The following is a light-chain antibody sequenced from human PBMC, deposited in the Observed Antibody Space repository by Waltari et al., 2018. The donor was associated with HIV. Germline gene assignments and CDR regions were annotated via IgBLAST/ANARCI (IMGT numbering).Light chain of an antibody. CDR2: GAS. V-gene: IGKV3-15*01. CDR1: QSLGYN. CDR3: QQYKIGVT. J-gene: IGKJ4*02. Sequence: EVVMTQSPAILSVSPGERASLSCRASQSLGYNLAWYQQKLGQAPRLLIYGASIRATGIPARFSGSGAGTDFTLASSSLQSEDFALDVCQQYKIGVTFGAGTRVE.